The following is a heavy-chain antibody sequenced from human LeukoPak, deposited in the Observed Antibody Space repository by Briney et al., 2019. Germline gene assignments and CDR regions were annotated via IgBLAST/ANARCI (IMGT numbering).Heavy chain of an antibody. D-gene: IGHD3-16*01. V-gene: IGHV3-74*01. CDR2: VNSDGSGK. J-gene: IGHJ4*02. Sequence: PGGSLRLSCAASGFTFSRYSMHWVRHAPGEGLVWVSHVNSDGSGKDYADSVKGRFTISRDNAKNTLYLQMNSLRVEDTAGYYCVCLGLGGLSLDWGQGTLVTVSS. CDR3: VCLGLGGLSLD. CDR1: GFTFSRYS.